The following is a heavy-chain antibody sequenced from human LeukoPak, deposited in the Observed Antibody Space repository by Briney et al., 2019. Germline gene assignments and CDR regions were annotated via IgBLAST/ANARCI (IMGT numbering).Heavy chain of an antibody. D-gene: IGHD6-13*01. J-gene: IGHJ6*02. Sequence: ASVKVSCKASGYNFTTYFIHWVRQAPGQGLEWMGIINPIIGSTSHAQKFQGRVTMTRDTSTSTVYMELSSLRSEDTAVYYCARDLNAAGTGYYYYYGMDVWGQGTTVTVSS. CDR2: INPIIGST. CDR3: ARDLNAAGTGYYYYYGMDV. CDR1: GYNFTTYF. V-gene: IGHV1-46*01.